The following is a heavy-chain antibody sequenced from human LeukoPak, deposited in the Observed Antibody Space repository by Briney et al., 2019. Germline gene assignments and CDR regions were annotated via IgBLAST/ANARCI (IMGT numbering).Heavy chain of an antibody. CDR3: ASARDGYNLGFDY. Sequence: PGGSLRLSCAASGFTVSRNYMSWVRQAPGKGLEWVSVIYSGGSTYYADSVKGRFTISRDNSKNTLYLQMNSLRAEDTAVYYCASARDGYNLGFDYWGQGTLVTVSS. D-gene: IGHD5-24*01. V-gene: IGHV3-53*01. J-gene: IGHJ4*02. CDR2: IYSGGST. CDR1: GFTVSRNY.